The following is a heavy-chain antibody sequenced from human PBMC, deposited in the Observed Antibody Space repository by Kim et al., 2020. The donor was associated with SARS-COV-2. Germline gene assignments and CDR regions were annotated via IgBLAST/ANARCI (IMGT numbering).Heavy chain of an antibody. Sequence: GGSLRLSCAASGFTFSDFAFHWVRQAPGKGLEWVAVISDDANNKYDAESVKGRFTISRDNSKNTLYLQMNSLRAEDTAVYYCARGGYSSSWSIGEAFYFWGQGTLVNVSS. CDR3: ARGGYSSSWSIGEAFYF. J-gene: IGHJ1*01. V-gene: IGHV3-30*04. D-gene: IGHD6-13*01. CDR1: GFTFSDFA. CDR2: ISDDANNK.